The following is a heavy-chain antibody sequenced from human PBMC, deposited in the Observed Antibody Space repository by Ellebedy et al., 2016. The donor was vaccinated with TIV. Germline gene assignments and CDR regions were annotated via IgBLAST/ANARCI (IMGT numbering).Heavy chain of an antibody. CDR2: ISYSSSTI. V-gene: IGHV3-48*04. Sequence: GGSLRLSCAASGFTFSSYDMNWVRQAPGKGREWISHISYSSSTIQYADSVKGRFSISRDNAKRSLYLQMNSLRAEDTAVYFCARIRFSNYMYFDYWGQGVLVSVSS. J-gene: IGHJ4*02. CDR1: GFTFSSYD. CDR3: ARIRFSNYMYFDY. D-gene: IGHD4/OR15-4a*01.